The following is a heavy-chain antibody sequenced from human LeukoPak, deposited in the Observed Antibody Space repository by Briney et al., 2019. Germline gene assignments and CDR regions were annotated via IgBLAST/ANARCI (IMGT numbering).Heavy chain of an antibody. J-gene: IGHJ4*02. V-gene: IGHV1-69*06. CDR2: IIPIFGTA. D-gene: IGHD1-26*01. CDR3: ARNRQGELLGY. Sequence: ASVKVSCKASGGTFSSYAISWVRQARGQGLEWMGGIIPIFGTANYAQKFQGRVTITADKSTSTAYMELSSLRSEDTAVYYCARNRQGELLGYWGQGTLVTVSS. CDR1: GGTFSSYA.